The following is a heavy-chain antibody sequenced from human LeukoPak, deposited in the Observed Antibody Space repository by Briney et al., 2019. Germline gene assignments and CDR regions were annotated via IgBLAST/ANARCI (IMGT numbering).Heavy chain of an antibody. V-gene: IGHV4-34*01. Sequence: SETLCLTCAVYGGSFSGYYWSWSRQPPGKGLEWIGEINHSGSTNYNPSLKSRVTISVDTSKNQFSLKLSSVTAADTAVYYCARVEGSPYLPSGSYHLDYWGQGTLVTVSS. CDR2: INHSGST. CDR3: ARVEGSPYLPSGSYHLDY. D-gene: IGHD1-26*01. J-gene: IGHJ4*02. CDR1: GGSFSGYY.